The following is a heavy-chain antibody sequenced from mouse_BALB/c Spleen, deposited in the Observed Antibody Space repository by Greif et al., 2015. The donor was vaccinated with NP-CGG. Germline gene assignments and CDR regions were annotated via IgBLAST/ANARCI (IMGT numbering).Heavy chain of an antibody. CDR2: ISSGSSTI. D-gene: IGHD4-1*01. CDR3: AGLTGSFYAMDY. V-gene: IGHV5-17*02. J-gene: IGHJ4*01. Sequence: EVMLVESGGGLVQPGGSRKLSCAASGFTFSSFGMHWVRQAPEKGLEWVAYISSGSSTIYYADTVKGRFTISRDNPKNTLFLQMTSLRSEDTAMYYCAGLTGSFYAMDYWGQGTSVTVSS. CDR1: GFTFSSFG.